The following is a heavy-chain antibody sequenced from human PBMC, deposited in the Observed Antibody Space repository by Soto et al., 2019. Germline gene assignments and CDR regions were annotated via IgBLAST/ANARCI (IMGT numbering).Heavy chain of an antibody. CDR1: GGTFSSYA. J-gene: IGHJ6*02. D-gene: IGHD3-10*01. CDR3: ARDGLWFGELLLGYYYYGMDV. V-gene: IGHV1-69*13. CDR2: IIPIFGTA. Sequence: SVKVSCKASGGTFSSYAISWVRQAPGQGLEWMGGIIPIFGTANYAQKFQGRVTITADESTSTAYMELSSLRSEDTAVYYCARDGLWFGELLLGYYYYGMDVWGQGTTVTVSS.